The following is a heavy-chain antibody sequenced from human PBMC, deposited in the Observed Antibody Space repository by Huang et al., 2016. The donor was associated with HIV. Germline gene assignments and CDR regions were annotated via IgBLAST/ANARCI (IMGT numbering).Heavy chain of an antibody. J-gene: IGHJ5*02. V-gene: IGHV3-7*01. CDR2: IKQDGSET. CDR3: ASQPGP. CDR1: GFTFSNYW. Sequence: EVQLVESGGGLVQPGGSLGRSCAASGFTFSNYWMGWVRQVPGKGLECVANIKQDGSETYYVDSVKGRFTISRDNAKNSLYLQMNSLRAEDTAVYYCASQPGPWGQGTLVTVSS.